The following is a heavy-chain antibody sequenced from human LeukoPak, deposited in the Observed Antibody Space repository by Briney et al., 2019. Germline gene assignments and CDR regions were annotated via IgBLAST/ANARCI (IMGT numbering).Heavy chain of an antibody. CDR3: ARSIVVVTAIGPLDFDY. Sequence: ASVKVSCKASGYTFTSYYMHWVRQAPGQGLEWMGIINPSGGSTSYAQKFQGRVTMTRDTSTSTVYMELSSLRSEDTAVYYCARSIVVVTAIGPLDFDYWGQGTLVTVSS. V-gene: IGHV1-46*01. J-gene: IGHJ4*02. CDR1: GYTFTSYY. CDR2: INPSGGST. D-gene: IGHD2-21*02.